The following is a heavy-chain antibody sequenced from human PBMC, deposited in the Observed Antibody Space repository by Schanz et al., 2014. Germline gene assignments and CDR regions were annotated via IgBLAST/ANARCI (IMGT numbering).Heavy chain of an antibody. J-gene: IGHJ5*02. Sequence: EVQLAESGGGLVQPGGSLRLSCAASTFTFSSDWMSWVRQAPGKGLEWVSSISSGGNPYYANSVKGRFTISRDNAKNSLFLQMNSLRPEDTAVYYCARGRVLESWGQGTLVTVSS. CDR1: TFTFSSDW. V-gene: IGHV3-48*03. D-gene: IGHD1-1*01. CDR2: ISSGGNP. CDR3: ARGRVLES.